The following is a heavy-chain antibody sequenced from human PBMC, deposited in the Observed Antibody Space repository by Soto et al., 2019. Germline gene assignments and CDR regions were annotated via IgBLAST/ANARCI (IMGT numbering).Heavy chain of an antibody. CDR2: IYYSGST. V-gene: IGHV4-39*01. CDR3: ARTPIVVVVAAISGWFDP. D-gene: IGHD2-15*01. J-gene: IGHJ5*02. Sequence: SETLSLTCTVSGGSISSSSYYWGWIHQPPGKGLEWIGSIYYSGSTYYNPSLKSRVTISVDTSKNQFSLKLSSVTAADTAVYYCARTPIVVVVAAISGWFDPWGQGTLVTVSS. CDR1: GGSISSSSYY.